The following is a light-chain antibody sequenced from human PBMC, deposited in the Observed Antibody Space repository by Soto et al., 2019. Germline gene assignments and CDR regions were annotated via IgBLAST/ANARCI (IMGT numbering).Light chain of an antibody. CDR3: QQRSSWPLT. J-gene: IGKJ4*01. CDR1: QSLQFSNGYNF. CDR2: DAS. Sequence: EIVMTQSPLSLPVTPGEPASISCRSSQSLQFSNGYNFLHWYLQKPGQSPQLLIYDASNRTTGIPARFSGGGSGTDFTLSISSLETDDFAVYYCQQRSSWPLTFGGGTKVEIK. V-gene: IGKV2-28*01.